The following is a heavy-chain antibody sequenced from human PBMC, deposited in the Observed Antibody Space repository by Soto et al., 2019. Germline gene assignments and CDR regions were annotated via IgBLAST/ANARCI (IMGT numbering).Heavy chain of an antibody. J-gene: IGHJ4*02. CDR1: AFTFNNYA. Sequence: GGSLRLSCAASAFTFNNYAMSWVRQAPGKGLEWVSSTSSSSSYIYYADSVKGRFTISRDNAKNSLYLQMNSLRAEDTAVYYCATLWGAADLDYWGQGTLVTVSS. CDR3: ATLWGAADLDY. CDR2: TSSSSSYI. V-gene: IGHV3-21*01. D-gene: IGHD1-26*01.